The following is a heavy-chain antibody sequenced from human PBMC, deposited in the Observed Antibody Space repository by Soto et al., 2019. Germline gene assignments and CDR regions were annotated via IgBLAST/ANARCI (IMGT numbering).Heavy chain of an antibody. Sequence: ESGGGLVQPGGSLRLSCAASGFTFSTYWMSWVRQAPGKGLEWVANIKQDGSERYYVDSVKGRFTISRDNAKNSLFLQMDSLRAEDTAVYYCARDSGTSDYWGQGTLVTVSS. V-gene: IGHV3-7*01. CDR1: GFTFSTYW. D-gene: IGHD1-1*01. CDR2: IKQDGSER. CDR3: ARDSGTSDY. J-gene: IGHJ4*02.